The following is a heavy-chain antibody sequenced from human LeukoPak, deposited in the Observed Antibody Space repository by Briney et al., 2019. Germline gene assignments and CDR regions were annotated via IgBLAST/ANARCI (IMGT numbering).Heavy chain of an antibody. CDR2: IYYSGST. J-gene: IGHJ6*03. V-gene: IGHV4-59*08. Sequence: PSETLSLTCTVSGGSISSYYWSWIRQPPGKGLEWIGYIYYSGSTNYNPSLKSRVTISVDTSKNQFSLKLSSVTAADTAVYYCASRTLRGYFDWLLPNYYYYYMDVWGKGTTVTISS. CDR3: ASRTLRGYFDWLLPNYYYYYMDV. CDR1: GGSISSYY. D-gene: IGHD3-9*01.